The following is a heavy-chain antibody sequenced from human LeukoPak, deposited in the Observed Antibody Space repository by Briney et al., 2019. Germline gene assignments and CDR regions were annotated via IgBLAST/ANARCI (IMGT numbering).Heavy chain of an antibody. CDR2: IIPIFGTA. CDR3: ARDPSLYCSSTSCPPPGFRFDP. J-gene: IGHJ5*02. CDR1: GGTFSSYA. Sequence: SVKVSCKASGGTFSSYAISWVRQAPGQGLEWMGGIIPIFGTANYAQKFQGRVTITADESTSTAYMELSSLRSEDTAVYYCARDPSLYCSSTSCPPPGFRFDPWGQGTLVTVSS. D-gene: IGHD2-2*01. V-gene: IGHV1-69*01.